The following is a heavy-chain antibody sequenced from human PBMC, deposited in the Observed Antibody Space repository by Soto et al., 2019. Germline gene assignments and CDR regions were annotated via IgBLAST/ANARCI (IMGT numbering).Heavy chain of an antibody. V-gene: IGHV1-3*01. Sequence: ASVKVCCKSSGYTFTSYAMNWVRQAPGQRLEWMGWINAGNGNTKYSQKFQGRVTITRDTSASTAYMELSSLRSEDAAVYFCAKANYDFWSGFYFYGMDVWGQGTTVTVSS. CDR2: INAGNGNT. D-gene: IGHD3-3*01. CDR1: GYTFTSYA. CDR3: AKANYDFWSGFYFYGMDV. J-gene: IGHJ6*02.